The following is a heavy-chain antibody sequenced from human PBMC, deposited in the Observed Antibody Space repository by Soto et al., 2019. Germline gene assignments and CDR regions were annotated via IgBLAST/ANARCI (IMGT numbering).Heavy chain of an antibody. D-gene: IGHD3-16*02. Sequence: QVQLVESGGSVVQPGRSLRLSCEASGFTFTSYAMHWVRQAPGKGLGWVAVISYEGINEYYADSVRGRFTISRDNSKNTLFLQMSSLRVEDTAVYYCARDRLRLGELSLIGYFDYWGQGTLVTVSS. V-gene: IGHV3-30*15. J-gene: IGHJ4*02. CDR1: GFTFTSYA. CDR3: ARDRLRLGELSLIGYFDY. CDR2: ISYEGINE.